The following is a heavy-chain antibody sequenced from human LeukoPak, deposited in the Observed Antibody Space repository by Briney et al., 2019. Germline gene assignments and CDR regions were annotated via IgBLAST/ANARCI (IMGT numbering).Heavy chain of an antibody. Sequence: GSLRLSWAASGFTFSSYEMNWVRQAPGKGLEWVSYISSSGSTIYYADSVKGRFTISRDNAKNSLYLQMNSLRAEDTAVYYCARTTLPEYYYYYYGMDVWGQGTTVTVSS. D-gene: IGHD1-14*01. V-gene: IGHV3-48*03. CDR1: GFTFSSYE. CDR2: ISSSGSTI. J-gene: IGHJ6*02. CDR3: ARTTLPEYYYYYYGMDV.